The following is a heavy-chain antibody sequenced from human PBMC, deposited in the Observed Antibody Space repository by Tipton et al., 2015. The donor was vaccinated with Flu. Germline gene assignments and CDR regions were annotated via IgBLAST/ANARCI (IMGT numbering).Heavy chain of an antibody. CDR3: TSFITMVRGASSVDAFDI. J-gene: IGHJ3*02. CDR1: GFTFGDYA. D-gene: IGHD3-10*01. Sequence: SLRLSCTASGFTFGDYAMSWVRQAPGKGLEWVGFIRSKAYGGTTEYAASVKGRFTISRDDSKSIAYLQMNSLKTEDTAVYYCTSFITMVRGASSVDAFDIWGQGTMVTVSS. CDR2: IRSKAYGGTT. V-gene: IGHV3-49*04.